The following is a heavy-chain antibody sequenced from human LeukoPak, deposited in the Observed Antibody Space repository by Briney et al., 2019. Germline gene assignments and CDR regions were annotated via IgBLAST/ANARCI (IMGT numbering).Heavy chain of an antibody. CDR1: GFTFSIHG. Sequence: PGGSLRLSCAASGFTFSIHGMNWVRQAPGKGLEWVSAIYSGGSTYYADSVKGRFTISRDSSKNTLYLQMNSLRAEDTAVYYCAGSYVSRSFDYWGQGTLVTVSS. D-gene: IGHD3-16*01. J-gene: IGHJ4*02. CDR2: IYSGGST. CDR3: AGSYVSRSFDY. V-gene: IGHV3-66*01.